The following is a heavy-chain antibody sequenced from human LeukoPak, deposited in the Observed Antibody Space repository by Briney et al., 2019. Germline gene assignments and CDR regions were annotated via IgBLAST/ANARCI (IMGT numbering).Heavy chain of an antibody. J-gene: IGHJ4*02. CDR3: ARDPYYCDSSGYYGEGFDY. CDR1: GFTFSSYS. CDR2: ISSSSSYI. Sequence: GGSLRLSCAASGFTFSSYSMNWVRQAPGKGLEWVSSISSSSSYIYYADSVKGRFTISRDNAKNSLYLQMNSLRAEDTAVYYCARDPYYCDSSGYYGEGFDYWGQGTLVTVSS. D-gene: IGHD3-22*01. V-gene: IGHV3-21*01.